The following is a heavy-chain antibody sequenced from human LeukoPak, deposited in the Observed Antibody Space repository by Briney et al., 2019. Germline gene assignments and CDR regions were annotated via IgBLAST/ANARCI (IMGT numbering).Heavy chain of an antibody. Sequence: SETLSLTCTVSGGSMSSYYWTGLRQPPGKGLEWIAYIYYNGDTSYNPSFKSRVTISVDTSENQFSLKLRSVTAADTAMYYCARYDRSSPRYFDLWGRGTLVTVSS. CDR3: ARYDRSSPRYFDL. CDR1: GGSMSSYY. J-gene: IGHJ2*01. CDR2: IYYNGDT. D-gene: IGHD6-13*01. V-gene: IGHV4-59*08.